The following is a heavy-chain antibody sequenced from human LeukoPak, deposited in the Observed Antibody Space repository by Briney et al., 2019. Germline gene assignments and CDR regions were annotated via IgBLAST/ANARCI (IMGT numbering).Heavy chain of an antibody. J-gene: IGHJ3*02. CDR3: AKTRGNNYAFDI. D-gene: IGHD3-10*01. CDR1: GFTFSSYA. CDR2: ISGSGGST. V-gene: IGHV3-23*01. Sequence: PGGSPRLSCAASGFTFSSYAMSWVRQAPGKGLEWVSAISGSGGSTYYADSVKGRFTISRDNSKNTLYLQMNSLRAEDTAVYYCAKTRGNNYAFDIWGQGTMVTVPS.